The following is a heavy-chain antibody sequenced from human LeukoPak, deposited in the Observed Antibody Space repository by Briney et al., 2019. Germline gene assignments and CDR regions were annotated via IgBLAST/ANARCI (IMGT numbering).Heavy chain of an antibody. V-gene: IGHV4-59*01. Sequence: SETLSLTCTVSGGSISSYYWSWIRQPPGKGLEWIGYIYYSGSTNYNPSLKSRVTISVDTSKNQFSLKLSSVTAADTAVYYYARDTGAVAGPYYYYYYGMDVWGQGTTVTVSS. CDR2: IYYSGST. CDR1: GGSISSYY. J-gene: IGHJ6*02. CDR3: ARDTGAVAGPYYYYYYGMDV. D-gene: IGHD6-19*01.